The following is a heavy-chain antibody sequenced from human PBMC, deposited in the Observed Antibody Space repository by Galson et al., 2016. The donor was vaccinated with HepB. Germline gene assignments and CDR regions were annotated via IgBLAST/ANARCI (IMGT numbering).Heavy chain of an antibody. CDR2: IYPDDSDT. Sequence: QSGAEVTKPGESLKISCVTSGFTFTTYWIGWVRQTPGKGLEWLGNIYPDDSDTRYSPSFEGHVIMSADKATNTVYLQWSRLEASDTAMYYCAREDLRGGCDHWGQGT. V-gene: IGHV5-51*03. CDR3: AREDLRGGCDH. CDR1: GFTFTTYW. J-gene: IGHJ4*02. D-gene: IGHD3-16*01.